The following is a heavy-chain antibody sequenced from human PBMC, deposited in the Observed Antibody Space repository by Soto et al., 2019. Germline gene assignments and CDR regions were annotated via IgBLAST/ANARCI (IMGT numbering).Heavy chain of an antibody. CDR3: ARDPGYCSSTSYHSHCYYGMDV. Sequence: QVQLVQSGAEVKKPGASVKVSCKASGYTFTSYGISWVRQAPGQGLEWMGWISAYNGNTKYAQKLQGGVTMTTDTAPRTAYMERRSLRSDDTAVYYCARDPGYCSSTSYHSHCYYGMDVWGQGTTGTVSS. CDR1: GYTFTSYG. V-gene: IGHV1-18*01. D-gene: IGHD2-2*01. J-gene: IGHJ6*01. CDR2: ISAYNGNT.